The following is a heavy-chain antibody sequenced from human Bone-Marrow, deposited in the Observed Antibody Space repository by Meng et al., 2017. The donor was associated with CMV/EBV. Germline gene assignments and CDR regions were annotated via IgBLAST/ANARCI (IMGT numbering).Heavy chain of an antibody. J-gene: IGHJ3*02. Sequence: GESLKISCAASGFTFSSYGMHWVRQAPGKGLEWVAVIWYDGSNKYYADSVKGRFTISRDNSKNTLYLQMDSLRAEDTAGYYCARGACSSTSYYWCEAFDIWGQGTMVTVSS. D-gene: IGHD2-2*01. V-gene: IGHV3-30*19. CDR1: GFTFSSYG. CDR2: IWYDGSNK. CDR3: ARGACSSTSYYWCEAFDI.